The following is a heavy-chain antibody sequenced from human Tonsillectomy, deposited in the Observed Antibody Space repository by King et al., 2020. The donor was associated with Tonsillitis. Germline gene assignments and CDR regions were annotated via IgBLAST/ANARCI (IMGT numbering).Heavy chain of an antibody. Sequence: QLQESGPGLVKPSETLSLTCTVSGGSISSYYWSWIRQPPGKGLEWIGYIYYSGSTNYNPSLKSRVTISVDTSKNQFSLKLSFVTAADTAVYYCAREYSSSSYAFDIWGQGTMVTVSS. D-gene: IGHD6-6*01. V-gene: IGHV4-59*01. CDR2: IYYSGST. CDR3: AREYSSSSYAFDI. CDR1: GGSISSYY. J-gene: IGHJ3*02.